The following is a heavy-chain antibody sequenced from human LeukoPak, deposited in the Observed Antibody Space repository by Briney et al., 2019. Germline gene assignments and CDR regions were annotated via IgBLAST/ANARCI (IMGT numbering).Heavy chain of an antibody. CDR1: GGTFSSYA. CDR2: IIPIFGTA. V-gene: IGHV1-69*13. CDR3: ARSELDYYSSSWYQEGYFDY. J-gene: IGHJ4*02. Sequence: SVKVSCKASGGTFSSYAISWVRQAPGQGLEWMGGIIPIFGTANYAQKFQGRVTITPGESTSTAYMELSSLRSEDTAVYYCARSELDYYSSSWYQEGYFDYWGQGTLVTVSS. D-gene: IGHD6-13*01.